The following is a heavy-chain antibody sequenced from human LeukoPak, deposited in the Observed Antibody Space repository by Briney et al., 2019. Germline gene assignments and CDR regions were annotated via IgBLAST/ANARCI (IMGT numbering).Heavy chain of an antibody. CDR3: ARDLDY. Sequence: SETLSLTCTVSGGSISSYYWSWIRQPPGKGLEWIGSIYHSGTTYYTPSLKSRVTISVDTSKNQFSLKLSSVTAADTAVYYCARDLDYWGQGTLVTVSS. CDR1: GGSISSYY. J-gene: IGHJ4*02. V-gene: IGHV4-59*12. CDR2: IYHSGTT.